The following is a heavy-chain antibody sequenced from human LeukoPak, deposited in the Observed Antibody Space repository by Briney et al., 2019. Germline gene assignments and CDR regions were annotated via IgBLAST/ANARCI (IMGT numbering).Heavy chain of an antibody. V-gene: IGHV4-39*07. CDR2: INHSGST. CDR1: GGSISSGGYY. Sequence: KPSETLSLTCTVSGGSISSGGYYWSWIRQHPGKGLEWIGEINHSGSTNYNPSLKSRVTISVDTSKNQFSLKLSSVTAADTAVYYCARVGTGPRSWFDPWGQGTLVTVSS. D-gene: IGHD3/OR15-3a*01. J-gene: IGHJ5*02. CDR3: ARVGTGPRSWFDP.